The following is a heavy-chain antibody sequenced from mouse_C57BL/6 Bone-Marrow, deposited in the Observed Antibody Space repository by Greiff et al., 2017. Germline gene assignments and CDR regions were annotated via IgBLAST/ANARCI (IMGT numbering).Heavy chain of an antibody. J-gene: IGHJ3*01. V-gene: IGHV1-64*01. Sequence: VQLQQPGAELVKPGASVKLSCKASGYTFTSYWMHWVKQRPGQGLEWIGMIHPSSGSTNYNEKFKSKATLTVDKSSSTAYMQLSSLTSEDSAVYYCARNWDVGAYWGQGTLVTVSA. D-gene: IGHD4-1*01. CDR3: ARNWDVGAY. CDR2: IHPSSGST. CDR1: GYTFTSYW.